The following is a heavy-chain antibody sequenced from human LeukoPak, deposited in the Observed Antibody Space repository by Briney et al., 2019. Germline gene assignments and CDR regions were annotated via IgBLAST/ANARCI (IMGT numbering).Heavy chain of an antibody. Sequence: GGSLRLSCAASGFTVSNNYMSWVRQAPGKGLEWVSVIFSGGTTYCADSVKGRFTISRDNSKNTLYLQMNTLRAEDTAVYYCARDPYSGGYGAYYYYMDVWGKGTTVTVSS. CDR2: IFSGGTT. J-gene: IGHJ6*03. CDR3: ARDPYSGGYGAYYYYMDV. D-gene: IGHD6-19*01. CDR1: GFTVSNNY. V-gene: IGHV3-53*01.